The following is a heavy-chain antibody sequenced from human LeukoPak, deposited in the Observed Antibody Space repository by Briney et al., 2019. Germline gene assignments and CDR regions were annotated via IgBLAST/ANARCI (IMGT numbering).Heavy chain of an antibody. Sequence: GGSRRLSCAASGFTFSSYWMSWVRQAPGKGLEWVANIKQDGSEKYYADSVKGRFTISRDNAKNSLYLQMNSLRAEDTAVYYCASKTDYYGSGSYGYWGQGTLVTVSS. CDR2: IKQDGSEK. J-gene: IGHJ4*02. D-gene: IGHD3-10*01. V-gene: IGHV3-7*01. CDR1: GFTFSSYW. CDR3: ASKTDYYGSGSYGY.